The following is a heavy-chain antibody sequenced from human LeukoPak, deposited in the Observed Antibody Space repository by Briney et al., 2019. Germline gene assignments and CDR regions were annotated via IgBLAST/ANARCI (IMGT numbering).Heavy chain of an antibody. V-gene: IGHV1-69*04. J-gene: IGHJ6*02. CDR1: GGTSSSYA. Sequence: SVKVSCKASGGTSSSYAISWVRQAPGQGLEWMGRIIPILGIPNYAQKFQGRVTITADKSTSTAYMELSSLRSEDTAVYYCARAGYSSSWYVSYYGMDVWGQGTTVTVSS. CDR2: IIPILGIP. CDR3: ARAGYSSSWYVSYYGMDV. D-gene: IGHD6-13*01.